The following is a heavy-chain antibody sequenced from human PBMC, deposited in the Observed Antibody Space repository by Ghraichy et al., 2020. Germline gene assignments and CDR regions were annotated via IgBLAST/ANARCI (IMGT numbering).Heavy chain of an antibody. D-gene: IGHD3-10*01. V-gene: IGHV3-48*02. CDR3: ARKDFDTSGTYYIPFFDY. Sequence: GGSLRLSCEASGFTFSTYTMTWVRQAPGKGLEWVAHISSSSSSIHYADSVKGRFTISRDNAKNSLHLQMNSLRDEEAAVYYCARKDFDTSGTYYIPFFDYWGQGTLVTVSS. CDR2: ISSSSSSI. CDR1: GFTFSTYT. J-gene: IGHJ4*02.